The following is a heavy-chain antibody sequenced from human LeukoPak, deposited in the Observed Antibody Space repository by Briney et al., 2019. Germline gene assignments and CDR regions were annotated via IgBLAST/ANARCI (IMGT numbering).Heavy chain of an antibody. D-gene: IGHD5-12*01. CDR2: INHSGST. Sequence: SETLSLTCAVYGGSFSDYYWTWVRQSPGKGLERIGEINHSGSTNYNPSLKSRVTISADTSKSQFSLKVTSVTAADTALYYCARVAHPSRNGYYLGYWGQGTLVTISS. J-gene: IGHJ4*02. CDR1: GGSFSDYY. V-gene: IGHV4-34*01. CDR3: ARVAHPSRNGYYLGY.